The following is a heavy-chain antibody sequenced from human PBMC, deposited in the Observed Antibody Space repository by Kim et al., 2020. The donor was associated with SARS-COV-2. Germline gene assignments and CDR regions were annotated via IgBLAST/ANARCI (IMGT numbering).Heavy chain of an antibody. CDR1: GGTFSSYA. D-gene: IGHD5-12*01. Sequence: SVKVSCKASGGTFSSYAISWVRQAPGQGLEWMGGITPIFGTANYAQKFQGRATITADESTSTAYMELSSLRSEDTAVYYCARGALGMATILTYYFDYWGQGTLVTVSS. CDR2: ITPIFGTA. J-gene: IGHJ4*02. V-gene: IGHV1-69*13. CDR3: ARGALGMATILTYYFDY.